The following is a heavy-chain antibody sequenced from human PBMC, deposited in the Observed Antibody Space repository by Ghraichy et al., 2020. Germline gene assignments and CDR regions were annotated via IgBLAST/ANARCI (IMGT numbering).Heavy chain of an antibody. CDR2: VRSKTNSYAT. Sequence: GGSRRLSCAASGFTFSDSAMHWVRQASGKGLEWVGRVRSKTNSYATAYAASVTGRFTISRDDSKNTAYLQMNSLKTEDTAVYYCTRGSSGSFVFDSWGQGTLVTVSS. V-gene: IGHV3-73*01. CDR1: GFTFSDSA. D-gene: IGHD6-19*01. CDR3: TRGSSGSFVFDS. J-gene: IGHJ4*02.